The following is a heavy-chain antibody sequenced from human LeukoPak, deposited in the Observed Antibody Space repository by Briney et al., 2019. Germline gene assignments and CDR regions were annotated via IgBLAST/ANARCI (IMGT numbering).Heavy chain of an antibody. Sequence: GGSLRLSCAASGFNLRDYWMHWVRQAPGKGLVWVSRLGTDGTYTNYADSVTGRFTISRDNAKNTLYLQMDSLRAEDTSFYYCVRDPSNSGNWFDLWGKGTLVTVSS. V-gene: IGHV3-74*01. CDR2: LGTDGTYT. CDR1: GFNLRDYW. J-gene: IGHJ5*02. CDR3: VRDPSNSGNWFDL. D-gene: IGHD4-11*01.